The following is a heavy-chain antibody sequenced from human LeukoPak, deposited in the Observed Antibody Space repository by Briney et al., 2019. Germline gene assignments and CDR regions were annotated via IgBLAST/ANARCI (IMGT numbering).Heavy chain of an antibody. V-gene: IGHV3-7*01. Sequence: GGSLRLSCAASGFTFTNFWVNGGRRAPGKGLEWVANINEDGSVTLYADSVRGRFIISRDNAKNSVYLQMNSLGDDDTAIYFCFPGRGGQGTLVTVSS. D-gene: IGHD2-15*01. CDR3: FPGR. CDR2: INEDGSVT. CDR1: GFTFTNFW. J-gene: IGHJ4*02.